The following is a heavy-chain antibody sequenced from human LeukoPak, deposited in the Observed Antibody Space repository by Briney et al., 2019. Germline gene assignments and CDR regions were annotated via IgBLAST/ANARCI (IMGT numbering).Heavy chain of an antibody. V-gene: IGHV1-18*01. CDR3: ARGRRYSYGPTDDWFDP. D-gene: IGHD5-18*01. J-gene: IGHJ5*02. CDR2: ISAYNGNT. CDR1: GYTFTSYG. Sequence: ASVKVSCKXSGYTFTSYGISWVRQAPGQGLEWMGWISAYNGNTNYAQKLQGRVTMTTDTSTSTAYMELRSLRSDDTAVYYCARGRRYSYGPTDDWFDPWGQGTLVTVSS.